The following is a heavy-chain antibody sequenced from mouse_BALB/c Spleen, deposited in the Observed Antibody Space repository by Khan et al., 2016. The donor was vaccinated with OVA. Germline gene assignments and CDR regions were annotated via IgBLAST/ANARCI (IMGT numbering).Heavy chain of an antibody. CDR1: GFSLTSYG. Sequence: VQLKESGPGLVQPSQSLSITCTVSGFSLTSYGVHWVRQSPGKGLEWLGVIWSGGSTDYNAAFISRLSISKDNSKSQVFFKMNSLQANDTAIYYCASYYDYDYFDYWGQGTTLTVSS. V-gene: IGHV2-2*02. CDR3: ASYYDYDYFDY. D-gene: IGHD2-4*01. J-gene: IGHJ2*01. CDR2: IWSGGST.